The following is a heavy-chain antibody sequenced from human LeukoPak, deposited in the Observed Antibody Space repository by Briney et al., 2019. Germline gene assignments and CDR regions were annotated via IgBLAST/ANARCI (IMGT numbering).Heavy chain of an antibody. D-gene: IGHD7-27*01. V-gene: IGHV1-69*05. CDR3: ATLGIHDAFDI. CDR2: IIPIFGTA. Sequence: SVKVSCKASGGTFSSYAISWVRQAPGQGLEWMGGIIPIFGTANYAQKFQGRVTITTDESTSTAYMELSRLRSDDTAVYYCATLGIHDAFDIWGQGTMVTVSS. CDR1: GGTFSSYA. J-gene: IGHJ3*02.